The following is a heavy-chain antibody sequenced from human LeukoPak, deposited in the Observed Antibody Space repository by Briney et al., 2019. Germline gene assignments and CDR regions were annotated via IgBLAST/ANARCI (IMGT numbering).Heavy chain of an antibody. CDR1: GGTFSSYA. CDR3: ARGDDTTRKDYYYYYMDV. V-gene: IGHV1-69*05. CDR2: IIPIFGTA. J-gene: IGHJ6*03. Sequence: SVKVSCKASGGTFSSYAISWVRQAPGQGLEWMGGIIPIFGTANYAQKFQGRVTITTDESTSTAYMELSSLRSEDTAVYYCARGDDTTRKDYYYYYMDVWGKGTTVTVSS. D-gene: IGHD1-14*01.